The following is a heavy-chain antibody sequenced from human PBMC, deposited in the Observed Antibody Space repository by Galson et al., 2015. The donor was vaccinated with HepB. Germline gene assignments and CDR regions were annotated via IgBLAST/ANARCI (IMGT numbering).Heavy chain of an antibody. CDR3: AREIKGENDVLRYFYGTEDYGMDV. CDR1: GFTFSSYS. V-gene: IGHV3-21*01. CDR2: ISSSSSYI. J-gene: IGHJ6*02. Sequence: SLRLSCAASGFTFSSYSMNWVRQAPGKGLEWVSSISSSSSYIYYADSVKGRFTISRDNAKNSLYLQMNSLRAEDTAVYYCAREIKGENDVLRYFYGTEDYGMDVWGQGTTVTVSS. D-gene: IGHD3-9*01.